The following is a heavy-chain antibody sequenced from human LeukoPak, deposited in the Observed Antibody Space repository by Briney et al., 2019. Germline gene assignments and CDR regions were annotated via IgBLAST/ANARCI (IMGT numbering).Heavy chain of an antibody. J-gene: IGHJ3*02. V-gene: IGHV1-69*13. CDR2: IIPIFGTA. D-gene: IGHD7-27*01. CDR3: AREPATLTGAKGAFDI. Sequence: ASVKVSCKASGGTFSSYAISWVRQAPGQGLEWMGGIIPIFGTANYAQKFQGRVTITADESTSTAYMELSSLRSEDTAVYYCAREPATLTGAKGAFDIWGQGTMVTVSS. CDR1: GGTFSSYA.